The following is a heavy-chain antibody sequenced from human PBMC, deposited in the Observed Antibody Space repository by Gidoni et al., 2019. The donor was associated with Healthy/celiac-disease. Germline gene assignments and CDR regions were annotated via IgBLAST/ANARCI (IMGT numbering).Heavy chain of an antibody. CDR3: AKDPFLQKPTYYYDGMDV. V-gene: IGHV3-23*01. CDR2: ISGRSGST. CDR1: GFTFSRYA. Sequence: EVQLLESGGGLVQPGGSLRLSCAASGFTFSRYAMSWVRQAPGKGLEWVSAISGRSGSTYYADSVKGRFTISRDNSKNTLYLQMKSRRAEDTAVYYCAKDPFLQKPTYYYDGMDVWGQGTTVTVSS. J-gene: IGHJ6*02.